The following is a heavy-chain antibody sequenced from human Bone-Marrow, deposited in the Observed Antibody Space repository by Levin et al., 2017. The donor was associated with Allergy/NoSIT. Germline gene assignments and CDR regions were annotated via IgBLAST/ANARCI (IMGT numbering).Heavy chain of an antibody. D-gene: IGHD3-22*01. CDR2: IIPMPGIT. CDR1: GGSFSSYP. Sequence: PGGSLRLSCKASGGSFSSYPINWVRQAPGQGLEWMGRIIPMPGITNYTQNFQERVTITADRSTSTAYMELSSLRSEDTAVYYCARAFYYDSSCNYRSAFALWGQGTRVTVSS. CDR3: ARAFYYDSSCNYRSAFAL. V-gene: IGHV1-69*04. J-gene: IGHJ3*01.